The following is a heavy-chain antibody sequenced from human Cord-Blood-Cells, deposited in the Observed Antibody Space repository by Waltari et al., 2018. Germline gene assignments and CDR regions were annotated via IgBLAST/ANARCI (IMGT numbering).Heavy chain of an antibody. CDR2: IYYSGST. V-gene: IGHV4-39*01. CDR1: GGSISSSSYY. J-gene: IGHJ3*02. CDR3: ARQERDYDFWSGDAFDI. Sequence: QLQLQESGPGLVKPSETLSLTCTVSGGSISSSSYYWGWIRQPPGKGLEWIGSIYYSGSTYYNPSLKSRVTISVDTSKNQFSLKLSSVTAADTAVYYCARQERDYDFWSGDAFDIWGQGTMVTVSS. D-gene: IGHD3-3*01.